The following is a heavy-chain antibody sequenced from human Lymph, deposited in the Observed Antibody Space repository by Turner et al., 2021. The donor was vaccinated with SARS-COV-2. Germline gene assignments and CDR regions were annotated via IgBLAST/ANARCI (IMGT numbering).Heavy chain of an antibody. CDR1: GSTFSSYS. Sequence: EVQLVESGGGLVKPGGSLRLSCAASGSTFSSYSRHWVRQAPGKGLEWVSSISTSSKYIYYADSVKGRFTISRDNAKNSLYLQMNSLRAEDTAVYYCARAAHMDYWGQGTLVTVSS. D-gene: IGHD2-21*01. CDR3: ARAAHMDY. V-gene: IGHV3-21*01. J-gene: IGHJ4*02. CDR2: ISTSSKYI.